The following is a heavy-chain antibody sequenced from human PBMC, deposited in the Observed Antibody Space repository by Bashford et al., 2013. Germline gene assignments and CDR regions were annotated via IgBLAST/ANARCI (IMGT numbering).Heavy chain of an antibody. CDR3: ACMPLGYCSSTSCDRGYY. D-gene: IGHD2-2*02. J-gene: IGHJ4*02. CDR2: IYPGDSDT. V-gene: IGHV5-51*01. Sequence: ESLKISCKGSGYSFTSYWIGWVRQMPGKGLEWMGIIYPGDSDTRYSPSFQGQVTISADKSISTAYLQWSSLKASDTAMYYCACMPLGYCSSTSCDRGYYWGQGTLVTVSS. CDR1: GYSFTSYW.